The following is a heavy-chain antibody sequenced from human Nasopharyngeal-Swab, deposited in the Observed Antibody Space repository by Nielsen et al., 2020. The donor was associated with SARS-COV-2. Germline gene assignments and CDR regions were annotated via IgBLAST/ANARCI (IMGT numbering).Heavy chain of an antibody. CDR1: GFTFSSYA. CDR3: ARVVVPLVGWYYFDY. CDR2: IYSGGST. V-gene: IGHV3-53*01. Sequence: ETLSLTCAASGFTFSSYAITWVRQAPGKGLEWVAVIYSGGSTYYADSVKGRFTISRDNSKNTLYLQMNSLRAEDTAVYYCARVVVPLVGWYYFDYWGQGTLVTVSS. D-gene: IGHD3-22*01. J-gene: IGHJ4*02.